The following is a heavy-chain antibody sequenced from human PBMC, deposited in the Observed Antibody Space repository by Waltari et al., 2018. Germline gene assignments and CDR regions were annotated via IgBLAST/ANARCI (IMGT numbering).Heavy chain of an antibody. V-gene: IGHV3-23*03. D-gene: IGHD3-16*01. CDR3: AKNLRARGYFDY. J-gene: IGHJ4*02. CDR2: SYSGGST. Sequence: EVQLLESGVGLVQPGGSLRLSCAASGFTFSSYAISWVRPAPGKGLEWVSVSYSGGSTYYADSVKGRFTISRDNSKNTLYLQMNSLRAEDTAVYYCAKNLRARGYFDYWGQG. CDR1: GFTFSSYA.